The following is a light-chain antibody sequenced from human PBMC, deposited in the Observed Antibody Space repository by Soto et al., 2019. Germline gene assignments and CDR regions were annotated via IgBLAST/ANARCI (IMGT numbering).Light chain of an antibody. CDR1: QSIRSW. Sequence: DIQLTQVPSVLSAHVGDRVTITCRASQSIRSWLAWYQQKPGKAPNLLIYAASTLESGVPSRFSGSGSGTDFTLTISSLQPEDFATYSCQQSYNSPQTFGRGTKVDIK. V-gene: IGKV1-39*01. CDR3: QQSYNSPQT. J-gene: IGKJ1*01. CDR2: AAS.